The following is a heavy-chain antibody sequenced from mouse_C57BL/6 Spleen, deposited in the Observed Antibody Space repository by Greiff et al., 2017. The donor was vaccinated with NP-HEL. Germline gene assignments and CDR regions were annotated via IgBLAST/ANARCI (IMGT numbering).Heavy chain of an antibody. J-gene: IGHJ3*01. CDR1: GYTFTDYN. D-gene: IGHD4-1*01. CDR3: ARITGDAY. Sequence: VHVKQSGPELVKPGASVKIPCKASGYTFTDYNMDWVKQSHGKSLEWIGDINPNNGGTNYKQKFKGKATLTVDKSSSTAYMELRSLTSEDTAVYYCARITGDAYWGQGTLVTVSA. CDR2: INPNNGGT. V-gene: IGHV1-18*01.